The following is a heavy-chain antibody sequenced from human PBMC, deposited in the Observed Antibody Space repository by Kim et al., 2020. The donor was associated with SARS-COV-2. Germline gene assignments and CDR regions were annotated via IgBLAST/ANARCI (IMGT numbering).Heavy chain of an antibody. V-gene: IGHV4-34*01. Sequence: SETLSLTCAVYGGSFSGYYWSWIRQPPGKGLEWIGEINHSGSTNYNPSLKSRVTISVDTSKNQFSLKLSSVTAADTAVYYCARVVKTLRYFARRGVDYWGQGTLVTLSS. CDR1: GGSFSGYY. CDR3: ARVVKTLRYFARRGVDY. D-gene: IGHD3-9*01. CDR2: INHSGST. J-gene: IGHJ4*02.